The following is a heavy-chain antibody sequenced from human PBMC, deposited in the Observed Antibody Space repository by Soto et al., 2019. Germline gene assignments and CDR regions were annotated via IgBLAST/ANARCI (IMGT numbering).Heavy chain of an antibody. CDR3: ARDWEFGY. Sequence: ASVKVSCKASGYSFSGFYMHWVRQAPGQGLEWMGVINPSGDTTTYAQKFRDRVTMTRDTSTSTLFMELSSLRSEDTAVYFCARDWEFGYWGQGTLVTVS. CDR2: INPSGDTT. D-gene: IGHD1-26*01. J-gene: IGHJ4*02. V-gene: IGHV1-46*01. CDR1: GYSFSGFY.